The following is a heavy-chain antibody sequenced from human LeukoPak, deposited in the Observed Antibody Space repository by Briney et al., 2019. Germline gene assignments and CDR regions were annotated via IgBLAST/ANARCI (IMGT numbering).Heavy chain of an antibody. CDR2: IYYDGSNQ. V-gene: IGHV3-33*06. D-gene: IGHD2-15*01. J-gene: IGHJ4*02. CDR3: AKDYGTTGYYRGGFFDY. CDR1: GFTFSHTG. Sequence: GGSLRLSCAASGFTFSHTGIHWVRQAPGKGLEWVALIYYDGSNQFYADSVKGRFTISRDNSKNMVFLHLNSLRGEDTAVYFCAKDYGTTGYYRGGFFDYWGQGALVTVSS.